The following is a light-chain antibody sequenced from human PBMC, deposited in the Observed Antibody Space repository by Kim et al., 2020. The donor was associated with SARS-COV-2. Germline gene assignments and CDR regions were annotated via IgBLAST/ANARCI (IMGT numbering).Light chain of an antibody. CDR1: SSNIGGNS. J-gene: IGLJ2*01. V-gene: IGLV1-44*01. CDR2: RNS. CDR3: AAWDDSLNALI. Sequence: GQRVRISCSGSSSNIGGNSVNWYQQIPGTAPRLLIYRNSQRPSGVPDRFSGSKSGTSASLAISGLQSEDEADYNCAAWDDSLNALIFGGGTQLTVL.